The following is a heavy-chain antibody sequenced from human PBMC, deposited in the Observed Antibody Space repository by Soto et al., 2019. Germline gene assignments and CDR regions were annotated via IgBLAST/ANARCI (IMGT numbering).Heavy chain of an antibody. CDR3: ARDWVSAANWFDP. CDR1: GFTFSSYS. J-gene: IGHJ5*02. D-gene: IGHD2-2*01. CDR2: ISSSSSYI. Sequence: GGSLRLSCAASGFTFSSYSMNWVRQAPGKGLEWVSSISSSSSYIYYADSVKGRFTISRDNAKNSLYLQMNGLRAEDTAVYYCARDWVSAANWFDPWGQGTLVTVSS. V-gene: IGHV3-21*01.